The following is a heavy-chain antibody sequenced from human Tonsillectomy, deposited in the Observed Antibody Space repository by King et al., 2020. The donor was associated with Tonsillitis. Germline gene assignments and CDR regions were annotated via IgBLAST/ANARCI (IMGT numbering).Heavy chain of an antibody. CDR3: AKTPMVTPYPPLFDY. D-gene: IGHD5-18*01. CDR2: IYSGGSTT. V-gene: IGHV3-23*03. Sequence: VRQAPGKGLDWVSVIYSGGSTTYYADSVKGRFTISRDNSKNTLYLQMNSLRSEETAVYYCAKTPMVTPYPPLFDYWGLGNLVTVYS. J-gene: IGHJ4*02.